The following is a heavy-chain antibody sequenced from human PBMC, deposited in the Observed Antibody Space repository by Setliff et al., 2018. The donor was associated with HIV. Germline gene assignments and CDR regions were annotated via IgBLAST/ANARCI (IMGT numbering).Heavy chain of an antibody. CDR2: INAGNGNA. D-gene: IGHD7-27*01. Sequence: ASVKVSCKASGYTFTSYAMHWVRQAPGQRLEWMGWINAGNGNAKYSQKFQGRVTITRDTSASTAYMELSSLRSEDTAVYYCARDGLYGVNSGMDYWGQGTLVTVSS. J-gene: IGHJ4*02. CDR1: GYTFTSYA. CDR3: ARDGLYGVNSGMDY. V-gene: IGHV1-3*01.